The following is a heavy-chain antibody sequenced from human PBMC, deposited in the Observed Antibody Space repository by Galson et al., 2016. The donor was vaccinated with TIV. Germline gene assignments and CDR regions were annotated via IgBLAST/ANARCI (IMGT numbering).Heavy chain of an antibody. J-gene: IGHJ4*02. CDR3: VRKDQVADFCRSTSCSHDY. Sequence: SLRLSCAASGFTFSTYWMSWVRQAPGKGLEWVGNIKQDGSESYYVDSVRGRFTISRDNAKNSVYLQMNSLRAEDTAVYYCVRKDQVADFCRSTSCSHDYWGQGTLVTVSS. CDR2: IKQDGSES. CDR1: GFTFSTYW. D-gene: IGHD2-2*01. V-gene: IGHV3-7*01.